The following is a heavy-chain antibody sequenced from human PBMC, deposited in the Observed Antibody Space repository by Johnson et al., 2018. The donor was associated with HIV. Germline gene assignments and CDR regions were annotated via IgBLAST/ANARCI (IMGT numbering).Heavy chain of an antibody. Sequence: QVQLVESGGGVVQPGRSLRLSCAASGFTFSNYALHWVRQAPGKGLEWVAVILYDGSNKYYADSVKGRFTISRDNSKNTLYLQMNSLRVEDTAVYYCARDWDLPNAFDIWGQGTMVTVSS. CDR1: GFTFSNYA. J-gene: IGHJ3*02. D-gene: IGHD1-26*01. CDR2: ILYDGSNK. CDR3: ARDWDLPNAFDI. V-gene: IGHV3-30*04.